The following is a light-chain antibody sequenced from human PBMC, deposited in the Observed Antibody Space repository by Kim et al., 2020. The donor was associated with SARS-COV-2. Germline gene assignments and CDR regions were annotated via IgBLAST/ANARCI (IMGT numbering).Light chain of an antibody. CDR2: AAS. CDR1: QDSANS. V-gene: IGKV1-27*01. Sequence: SSVGDRVTSTCRWSQDSANSLAWYQEKPGKVPKVLIYAASTLQSGVPSRFSGSGSGTEFTLTIGSLQTEDAATYYCQKYNSAPWTFGPGTKVDIK. J-gene: IGKJ1*01. CDR3: QKYNSAPWT.